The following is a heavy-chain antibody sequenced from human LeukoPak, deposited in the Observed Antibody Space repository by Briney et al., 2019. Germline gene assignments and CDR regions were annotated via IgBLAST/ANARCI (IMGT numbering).Heavy chain of an antibody. CDR2: INWNSSGT. CDR3: ARDKDGSGSYYMSGFDY. Sequence: GGYLRLSGAASGFTFDDYGMSWVGQAPGKGLEGGSGINWNSSGTGYEASAKDRFTISRDNAKNSLYLQMNSLRAEDTALYYCARDKDGSGSYYMSGFDYWGQGTLVTVSS. J-gene: IGHJ4*02. V-gene: IGHV3-20*04. CDR1: GFTFDDYG. D-gene: IGHD3-10*01.